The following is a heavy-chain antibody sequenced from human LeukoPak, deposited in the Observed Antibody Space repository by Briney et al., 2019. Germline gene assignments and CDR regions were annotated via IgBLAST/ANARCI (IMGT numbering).Heavy chain of an antibody. V-gene: IGHV4-39*01. J-gene: IGHJ4*02. D-gene: IGHD3-10*01. CDR2: IYYSGST. CDR3: ARLRSLLWFGELND. Sequence: KPSETLSLTCTVSGGSISSSSYYWGWIRQPPGKGLEWIGSIYYSGSTYYNPSLKSRVTISVGTSKNQFSLKLSSVTAADTAVYYCARLRSLLWFGELNDWGQGTLVTVSS. CDR1: GGSISSSSYY.